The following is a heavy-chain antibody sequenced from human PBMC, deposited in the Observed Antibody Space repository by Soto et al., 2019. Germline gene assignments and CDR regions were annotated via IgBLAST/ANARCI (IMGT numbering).Heavy chain of an antibody. V-gene: IGHV4-31*03. CDR3: ARDGRASSGFDY. J-gene: IGHJ4*02. D-gene: IGHD6-25*01. CDR1: GGSISSGGYY. Sequence: PSETLSLTCTVSGGSISSGGYYWSWIRQHPGKGLEWIGYIYYSGSTYYNPSLKSRVTISVDTSKNQFSLKLSSVTAADTAVYYCARDGRASSGFDYWGQGTLLTVSS. CDR2: IYYSGST.